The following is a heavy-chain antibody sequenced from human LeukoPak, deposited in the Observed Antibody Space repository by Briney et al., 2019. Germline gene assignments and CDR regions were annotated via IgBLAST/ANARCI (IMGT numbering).Heavy chain of an antibody. V-gene: IGHV4-59*12. CDR2: VFHSGST. CDR1: GDSIRSYY. J-gene: IGHJ4*02. Sequence: SETLSLTCSVFGDSIRSYYWSWIRQQPGKGLEWIGNVFHSGSTYYNPSLKSRVSISVDRSKNQFSLKVTSVTAADTAVYYCARLNTYTDFWGQGILVAVSS. CDR3: ARLNTYTDF. D-gene: IGHD3-16*01.